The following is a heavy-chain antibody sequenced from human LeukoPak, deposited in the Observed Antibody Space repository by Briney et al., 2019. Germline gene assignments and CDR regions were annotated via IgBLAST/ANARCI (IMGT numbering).Heavy chain of an antibody. J-gene: IGHJ4*02. CDR2: ISGSGGST. V-gene: IGHV3-23*01. CDR3: ANFIVVVPAAIHPFDY. Sequence: GGSLRLSCAASGFTFSSYAMSWVRQAPGKGLEWVSAISGSGGSTYYADSVKGRFTISRDNSKNTLYLQMNSLRAEDTAVYYCANFIVVVPAAIHPFDYWGQGTLVTVSS. CDR1: GFTFSSYA. D-gene: IGHD2-2*02.